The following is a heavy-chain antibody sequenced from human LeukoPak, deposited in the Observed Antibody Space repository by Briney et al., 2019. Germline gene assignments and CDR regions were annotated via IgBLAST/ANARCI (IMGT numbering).Heavy chain of an antibody. CDR3: ADMYYDILTGQD. CDR1: GFTFSSYA. CDR2: ISGSGGST. V-gene: IGHV3-23*01. J-gene: IGHJ4*02. Sequence: GGSLRLSCAASGFTFSSYAMSWVRQAPGKGLEWVSAISGSGGSTYYADSVEGRFTISRDNSKNTLYLQMNSLRAEDTAVYYCADMYYDILTGQDWGQGTLVTVSS. D-gene: IGHD3-9*01.